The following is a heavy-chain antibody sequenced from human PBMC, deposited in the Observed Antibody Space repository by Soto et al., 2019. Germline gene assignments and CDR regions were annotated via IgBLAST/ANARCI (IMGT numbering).Heavy chain of an antibody. D-gene: IGHD4-17*01. CDR1: GGSFSGYY. CDR2: INHSGST. CDR3: ARWGLRNYFDY. Sequence: QVQLQQWGAGLLKPSETLSLTCAVYGGSFSGYYWSWIRQPPGKGLEWIGEINHSGSTNYNPSLKRRVTISVDPSKNKFSLKLISVTAADTAVYYCARWGLRNYFDYWGQGTLVTVSS. V-gene: IGHV4-34*01. J-gene: IGHJ4*02.